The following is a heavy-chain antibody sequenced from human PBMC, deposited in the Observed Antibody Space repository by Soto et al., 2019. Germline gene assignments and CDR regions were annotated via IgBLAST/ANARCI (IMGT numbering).Heavy chain of an antibody. J-gene: IGHJ4*02. CDR1: GFTFSSYW. CDR3: ARDYGDYPPSDY. V-gene: IGHV3-74*01. D-gene: IGHD4-17*01. CDR2: INSDGSST. Sequence: EVQLVESGGGLVQPGGSLRLSCAASGFTFSSYWMHWVRQAPGKGLVWVSRINSDGSSTYYADSVKGRFTISRDNAKNALYLQMNSLRAEDTAVYYCARDYGDYPPSDYWGQGTLVTVSS.